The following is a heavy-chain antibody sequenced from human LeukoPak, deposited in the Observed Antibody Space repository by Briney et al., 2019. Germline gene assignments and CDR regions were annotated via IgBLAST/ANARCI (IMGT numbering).Heavy chain of an antibody. V-gene: IGHV1-24*01. D-gene: IGHD1-26*01. CDR1: GYTLTELS. J-gene: IGHJ3*02. CDR2: FDPEDGET. CDR3: ATEKTVGATPGAFDI. Sequence: GASVKVSCKVSGYTLTELSMHWVRQPPGKGLEWMGGFDPEDGETIYAQKFQGRVTMTEDTSTDTAYMGLSSLTSEDTAVYYCATEKTVGATPGAFDIWGQGTMVTVSS.